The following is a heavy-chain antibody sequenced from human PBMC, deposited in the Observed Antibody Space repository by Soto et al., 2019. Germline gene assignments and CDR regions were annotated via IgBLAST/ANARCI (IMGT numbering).Heavy chain of an antibody. CDR2: IYYSGST. J-gene: IGHJ4*02. V-gene: IGHV4-31*03. Sequence: QVQLQESGPGLVKPSQTLSLTCTVSGGSISSGGYYWSWIRQHPGKGLEWIGYIYYSGSTYYNPSLKSRVTISVETSKNQFSLKLSSVTAADTAVYYCARGGDYYDSSGYRGYFDYWGQGTLVTVSS. CDR1: GGSISSGGYY. CDR3: ARGGDYYDSSGYRGYFDY. D-gene: IGHD3-22*01.